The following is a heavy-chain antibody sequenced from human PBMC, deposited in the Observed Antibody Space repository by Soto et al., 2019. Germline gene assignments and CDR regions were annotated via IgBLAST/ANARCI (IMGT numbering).Heavy chain of an antibody. CDR1: GGSISTSRSY. J-gene: IGHJ5*02. CDR2: IFYSGST. Sequence: QLQLLESGPGLVKASETLSLTCNVSGGSISTSRSYWAWIRQPPGKGLEWVANIFYSGSTYYNPSLVSRVTVSADTSRNVFSLKLRSVTAADTAVYYCARQPTTGDTDLWFDPWGQGTLVTVSS. V-gene: IGHV4-39*01. D-gene: IGHD2-21*01. CDR3: ARQPTTGDTDLWFDP.